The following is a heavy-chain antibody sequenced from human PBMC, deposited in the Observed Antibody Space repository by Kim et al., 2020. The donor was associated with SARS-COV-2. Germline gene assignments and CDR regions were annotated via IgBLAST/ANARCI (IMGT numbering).Heavy chain of an antibody. D-gene: IGHD3-3*01. CDR3: AKNVGEYYDFWSGNYGMDV. J-gene: IGHJ6*02. Sequence: GRFTISRDNSKNTLYLQRNSLRAEDTAVYYCAKNVGEYYDFWSGNYGMDVWGQGTTVTVSS. V-gene: IGHV3-23*01.